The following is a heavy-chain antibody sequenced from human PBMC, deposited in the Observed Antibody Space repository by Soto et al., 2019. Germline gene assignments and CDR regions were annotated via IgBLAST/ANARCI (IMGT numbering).Heavy chain of an antibody. V-gene: IGHV1-3*01. Sequence: QVQLVQSGAEVKKPGASVKVSCKASGYTFTSYAMHWVRQAPGQRLEWMGWINAGNGNTKYSQKFQGRVTITRDTSASTAYMELSSLRSEDTAVYYCAREFRIAVDGGFDPWGQGTLVTVSS. CDR2: INAGNGNT. D-gene: IGHD6-19*01. CDR3: AREFRIAVDGGFDP. J-gene: IGHJ5*02. CDR1: GYTFTSYA.